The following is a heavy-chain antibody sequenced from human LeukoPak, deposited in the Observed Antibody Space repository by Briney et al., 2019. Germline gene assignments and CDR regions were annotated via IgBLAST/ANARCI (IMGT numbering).Heavy chain of an antibody. D-gene: IGHD6-13*01. CDR2: INWNGGST. CDR3: ARGTLKAAATDFDC. CDR1: GFTFDDYG. J-gene: IGHJ4*02. Sequence: GGSLRLSCAASGFTFDDYGMSWVRQAPGKGLEWVSGINWNGGSTGYADSVKGRFTISRDNAKNSLYLQMNSLRAEDTALYYCARGTLKAAATDFDCWGQGTLVTVSS. V-gene: IGHV3-20*04.